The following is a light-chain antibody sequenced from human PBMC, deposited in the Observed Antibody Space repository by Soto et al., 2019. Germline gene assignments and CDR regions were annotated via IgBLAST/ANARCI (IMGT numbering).Light chain of an antibody. CDR3: PQYDNWPPKT. CDR2: DAT. Sequence: EVVMTQSPATLSVSPGERATLSCKASQSVSNNLVWYLQKPGQAPRPMIYDATTRATGIPVRFSGSGSGTEFTRTFSSLQSEDVGFYYCPQYDNWPPKTFGGGTKVEVK. J-gene: IGKJ4*01. CDR1: QSVSNN. V-gene: IGKV3-15*01.